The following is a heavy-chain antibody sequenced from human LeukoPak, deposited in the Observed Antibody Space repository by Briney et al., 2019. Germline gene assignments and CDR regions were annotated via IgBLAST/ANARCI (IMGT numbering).Heavy chain of an antibody. CDR1: GFSFSTYS. J-gene: IGHJ5*02. V-gene: IGHV3-48*02. D-gene: IGHD3-10*01. CDR2: ISGSSRTI. Sequence: PGGSLRLSCAASGFSFSTYSMNWVRQAPGKGLEWVSYISGSSRTIYYADTVKGRFTISRDNAHSTLDLQMNSLRDEDTAVYYCAREGNYGYNWFDPWGQGALVTVSS. CDR3: AREGNYGYNWFDP.